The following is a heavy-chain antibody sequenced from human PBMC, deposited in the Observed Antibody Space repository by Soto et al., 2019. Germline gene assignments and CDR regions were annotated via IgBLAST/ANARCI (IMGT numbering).Heavy chain of an antibody. CDR1: LFTFSSYS. CDR3: AMCWFGELPRGLDYYYYMEV. D-gene: IGHD3-10*01. CDR2: IISSSSYI. Sequence: ALRLSWSASLFTFSSYSMNLVLQTPFKLLVLVSSIISSSSYIYYAESVKGRFTISRDNAKNSLYLQMNSLRAEDTAVYYCAMCWFGELPRGLDYYYYMEVWGKGTTVTVSS. V-gene: IGHV3-21*01. J-gene: IGHJ6*03.